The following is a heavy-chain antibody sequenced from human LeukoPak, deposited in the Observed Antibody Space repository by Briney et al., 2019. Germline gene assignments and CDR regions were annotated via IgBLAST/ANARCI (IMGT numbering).Heavy chain of an antibody. CDR2: IYHSGTT. V-gene: IGHV4-38-2*02. Sequence: PSETLSLTCTVSDFSISRGYYWGWIRQPPGKGLECIGTIYHSGTTNYNPSLKSRVTISVDTSKNQFSLQVTSVTAADTAVYYCARRVRSADHRCDFWGQGTLVTVSS. CDR3: ARRVRSADHRCDF. J-gene: IGHJ4*02. CDR1: DFSISRGYY. D-gene: IGHD1-14*01.